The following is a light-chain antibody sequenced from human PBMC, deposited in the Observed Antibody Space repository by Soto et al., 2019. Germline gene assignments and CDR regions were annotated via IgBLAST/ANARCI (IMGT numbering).Light chain of an antibody. Sequence: DIQMTQSPSSLSASVGDRVTITCRASQIITSDVNWYQQKPGEAPSLLIYEASTLESGVPSRFSGSGHGTDFTLTITGLQPEDSATYYCHQSYSTPITFGQGTRLEI. CDR1: QIITSD. J-gene: IGKJ5*01. CDR3: HQSYSTPIT. V-gene: IGKV1-39*01. CDR2: EAS.